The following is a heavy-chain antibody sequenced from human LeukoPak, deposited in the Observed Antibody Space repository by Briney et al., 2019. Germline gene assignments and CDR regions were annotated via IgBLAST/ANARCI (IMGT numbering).Heavy chain of an antibody. CDR2: IYYSGST. D-gene: IGHD3-22*01. J-gene: IGHJ4*02. V-gene: IGHV4-59*01. CDR1: GGSISSYY. CDR3: VPYDSSGYFTY. Sequence: SETLSLTCTVSGGSISSYYWSWIRQPPGKGLEWIGYIYYSGSTNYNPSPKSRVTISSDTSKNQFSLKLSSVTAADTAVYYCVPYDSSGYFTYWGQGTLVTVSS.